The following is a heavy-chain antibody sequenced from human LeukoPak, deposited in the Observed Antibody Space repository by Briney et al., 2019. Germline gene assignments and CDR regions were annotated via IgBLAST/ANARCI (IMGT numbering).Heavy chain of an antibody. D-gene: IGHD6-19*01. Sequence: ASVKVSCKTSGYTFTGYYMHWVRQAPGQGLEWMGWINPNSGGTRYAQKFQGRVTMTRDTSISTAYMELTSLRSGDTAVYYCAREEAVAGTIDYWGQGTLVTVSS. J-gene: IGHJ4*02. CDR3: AREEAVAGTIDY. CDR1: GYTFTGYY. V-gene: IGHV1-2*02. CDR2: INPNSGGT.